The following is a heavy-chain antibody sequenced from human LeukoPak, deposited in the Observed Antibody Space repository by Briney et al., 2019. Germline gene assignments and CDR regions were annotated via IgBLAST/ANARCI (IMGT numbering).Heavy chain of an antibody. Sequence: SQTLSLTCAVSGGSISSGGYSWSWIRQPPGKGLEWIGYIYHSGSTYYNPSLKSRVTISVDRSKNQFSLKLSSVTAAVTAVYYCARGAMARRGGWFDPWGQGTLVTVSS. CDR3: ARGAMARRGGWFDP. CDR1: GGSISSGGYS. V-gene: IGHV4-30-2*01. D-gene: IGHD2-2*01. CDR2: IYHSGST. J-gene: IGHJ5*02.